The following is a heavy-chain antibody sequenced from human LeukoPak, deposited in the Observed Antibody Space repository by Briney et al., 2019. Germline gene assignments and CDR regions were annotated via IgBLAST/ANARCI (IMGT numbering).Heavy chain of an antibody. CDR2: INSDGSST. CDR3: AKDTIYCSGGSCPGYYYYYYGMDV. CDR1: GFTFNNYW. D-gene: IGHD2-15*01. Sequence: PGGSLRLSCAASGFTFNNYWMHWVRQAPGKGLVWVSRINSDGSSTTYADSVKGRFTISRDNAKNTLYLQMNSLRAEDTAVYYCAKDTIYCSGGSCPGYYYYYYGMDVWGQGTTVTVSS. J-gene: IGHJ6*02. V-gene: IGHV3-74*01.